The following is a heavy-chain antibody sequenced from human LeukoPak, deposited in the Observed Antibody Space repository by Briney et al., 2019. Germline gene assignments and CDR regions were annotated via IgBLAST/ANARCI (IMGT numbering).Heavy chain of an antibody. J-gene: IGHJ4*02. CDR3: ARQFDY. CDR2: FYNRGSP. V-gene: IGHV4-39*01. Sequence: SETLSLTCSVSGGSITGGDYRWGWNRQSPGKGLEWIGSFYNRGSPYYNPSLKSRVTISLDTSKNQFSLKLISVTAADTAIYYCARQFDYWGPGTLVTVSS. CDR1: GGSITGGDYR.